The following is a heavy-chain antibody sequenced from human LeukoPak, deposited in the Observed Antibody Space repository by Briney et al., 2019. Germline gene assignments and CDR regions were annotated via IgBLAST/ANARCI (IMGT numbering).Heavy chain of an antibody. D-gene: IGHD3-3*01. CDR2: ISYDGSNK. Sequence: GRSLRLSCAASGFTFSSYAMHWVRQAPGKGLEWVAVISYDGSNKYYADSVKGRFTISRDNSKNTLYLQMNSLRAEDTAVYYCARVPVRFLDPLGSWFDSWGQGTLVTVSS. CDR3: ARVPVRFLDPLGSWFDS. J-gene: IGHJ5*01. CDR1: GFTFSSYA. V-gene: IGHV3-30-3*01.